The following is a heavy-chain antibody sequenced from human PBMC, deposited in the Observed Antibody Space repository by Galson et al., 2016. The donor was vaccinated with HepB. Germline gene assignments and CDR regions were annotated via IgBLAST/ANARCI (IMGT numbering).Heavy chain of an antibody. CDR3: ARGPRWLQLGYYFDY. CDR1: GFDFRRYA. V-gene: IGHV3-48*02. D-gene: IGHD5-24*01. Sequence: SLRLSCAASGFDFRRYAMNWVRLALGQGLQWLSYISSTGSSIYYADSVKGRLTVSRDNGRSSLFLQLDDLRDEDTAIYYCARGPRWLQLGYYFDYWGQGVLVTVSS. J-gene: IGHJ4*02. CDR2: ISSTGSSI.